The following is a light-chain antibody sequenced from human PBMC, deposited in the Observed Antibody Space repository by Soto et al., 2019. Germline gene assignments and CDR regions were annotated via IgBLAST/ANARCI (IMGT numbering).Light chain of an antibody. V-gene: IGKV1-5*03. CDR2: RAS. J-gene: IGKJ1*01. Sequence: DIQMTQSPSTLSASVGDRVTITCRASQSISDWLAWYQQKPGEAPRLLIYRASTLQSGVSSRFRGSGSGTEVTLTISDLQPDDFATYYCQQYHIYSWTFGQGTTVGIK. CDR1: QSISDW. CDR3: QQYHIYSWT.